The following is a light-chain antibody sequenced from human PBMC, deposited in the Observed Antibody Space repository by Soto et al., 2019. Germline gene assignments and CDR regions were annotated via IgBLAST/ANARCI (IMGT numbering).Light chain of an antibody. CDR3: QHYNNWPIA. J-gene: IGKJ5*01. CDR1: HSLLHSNGYNY. Sequence: DIVMTQSPLSLPVTPGEPASISCRSSHSLLHSNGYNYLDWYLQKPGQSPQLLIYLGSNLECGVPDRFSGSGSGTEFTLTINSLQSEDFAVYYCQHYNNWPIAFGQGTRLEIK. V-gene: IGKV2-28*01. CDR2: LGS.